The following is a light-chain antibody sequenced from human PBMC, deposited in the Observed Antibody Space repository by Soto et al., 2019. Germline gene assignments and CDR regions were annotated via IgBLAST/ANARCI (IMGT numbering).Light chain of an antibody. CDR3: QQYGSSHT. CDR2: GAS. V-gene: IGKV3-20*01. J-gene: IGKJ5*01. CDR1: QSVSSSY. Sequence: EIVLTRYPEPLSLSPGERSTLSCRASQSVSSSYLAWYQQKPGQAPRLLIYGASSRAIGIPDRFSGSVSGSDFILTINRLEPEDFAVYYCQQYGSSHTFGQGTRLEIK.